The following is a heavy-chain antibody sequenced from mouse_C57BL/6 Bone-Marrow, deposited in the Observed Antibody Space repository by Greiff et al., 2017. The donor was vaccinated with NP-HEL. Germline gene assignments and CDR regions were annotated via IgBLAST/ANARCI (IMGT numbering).Heavy chain of an antibody. J-gene: IGHJ4*01. CDR2: SRNKANDYTT. D-gene: IGHD2-10*02. CDR1: GFTFSDFY. Sequence: EVQVVESGGGLVQSGRSLRLSCATSGFTFSDFYMEWVRQAPGKGLEWIAASRNKANDYTTEYSASVKGRVIVSRDTSQSILYLQMNALRAEDTAIYYCARKGYGNYLWAMDYWGQGTSVTVSS. CDR3: ARKGYGNYLWAMDY. V-gene: IGHV7-1*01.